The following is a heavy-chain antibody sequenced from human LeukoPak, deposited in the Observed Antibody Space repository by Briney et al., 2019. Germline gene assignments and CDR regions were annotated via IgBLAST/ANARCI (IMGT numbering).Heavy chain of an antibody. J-gene: IGHJ3*02. V-gene: IGHV3-23*01. D-gene: IGHD6-19*01. CDR1: GFTFSNCA. Sequence: GGSLRLSCAASGFTFSNCAMSWVRQAPGKGLTWVSGISGSGDRTYYADSVKGRFTISRDNAKNSLYLQMNSLRAEDMALYYCAKDKGSSGWYYAFDIWGQGTMVTVSS. CDR3: AKDKGSSGWYYAFDI. CDR2: ISGSGDRT.